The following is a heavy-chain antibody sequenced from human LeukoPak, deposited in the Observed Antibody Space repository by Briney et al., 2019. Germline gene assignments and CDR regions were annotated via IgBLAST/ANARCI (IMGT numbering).Heavy chain of an antibody. Sequence: SETLSLTCTVSGGSISSYYWGWIRQPPGKGLERIGSIYYSGSTYYNPSLKSRVTISVDTSKNQFSLKLSSVTAADTAVYYCAREELVEYSSSWYGFDYWGQGTLVTVSS. V-gene: IGHV4-39*07. CDR1: GGSISSYY. CDR3: AREELVEYSSSWYGFDY. D-gene: IGHD6-13*01. CDR2: IYYSGST. J-gene: IGHJ4*02.